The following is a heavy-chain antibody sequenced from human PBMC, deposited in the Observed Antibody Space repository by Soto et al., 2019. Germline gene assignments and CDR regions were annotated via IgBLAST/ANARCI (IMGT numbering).Heavy chain of an antibody. CDR3: AREPNYFDS. V-gene: IGHV1-18*01. Sequence: QVQLVQSGAEVKKPGASVKVSCKASGYTFTSYGVSWVRQAPGQGLEWMGWISAYNGNTKYAQKLQGRVSMTTDTSTSNAYMELRGLRSDDTAVYYCAREPNYFDSWGQGTLVTVSS. CDR1: GYTFTSYG. CDR2: ISAYNGNT. J-gene: IGHJ4*02.